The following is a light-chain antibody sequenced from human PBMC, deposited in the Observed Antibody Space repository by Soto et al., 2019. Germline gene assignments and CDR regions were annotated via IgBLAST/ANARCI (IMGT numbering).Light chain of an antibody. V-gene: IGLV2-14*01. CDR1: SSDVGGYNY. CDR3: SSYTNSNTLV. CDR2: DVD. J-gene: IGLJ1*01. Sequence: QSALTQPASVSGSPGQSITISCTGTSSDVGGYNYVSWYQQYPGKAPKLMIYDVDTRPSGVFNRFSGSNSGNTASLTFSGLQADDEPDYYCSSYTNSNTLVCGSGTRSPS.